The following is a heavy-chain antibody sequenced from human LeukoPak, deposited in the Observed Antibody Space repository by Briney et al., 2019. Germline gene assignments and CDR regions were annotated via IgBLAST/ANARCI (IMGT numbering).Heavy chain of an antibody. CDR2: LKQDGSQT. Sequence: GGSLRLSCAASGFTFSNYWMTWVRQAPGKGLEWLANLKQDGSQTYYVDSVKGRFTISRDNAKNSLYLQMNSLRAEDTAVYYCVKDHGWLLYSWGQGTLVTVSS. CDR1: GFTFSNYW. J-gene: IGHJ4*02. CDR3: VKDHGWLLYS. V-gene: IGHV3-7*01. D-gene: IGHD3-9*01.